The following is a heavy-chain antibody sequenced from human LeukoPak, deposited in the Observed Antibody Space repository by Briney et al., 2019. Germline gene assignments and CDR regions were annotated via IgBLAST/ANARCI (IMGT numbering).Heavy chain of an antibody. CDR1: GFTFNNYG. CDR3: AKVTSGGSCCYYFDY. J-gene: IGHJ4*02. Sequence: GGSLRLSCAASGFTFNNYGMHWVRQPPGRGLEWVAFIQYDGSNVGSNKNYADSVKGRFTISRDNSKNTLYLQMNSLRAEDTALYYCAKVTSGGSCCYYFDYWGQGTLVTVSS. D-gene: IGHD2-15*01. V-gene: IGHV3-30*02. CDR2: IQYDGSNVGSNK.